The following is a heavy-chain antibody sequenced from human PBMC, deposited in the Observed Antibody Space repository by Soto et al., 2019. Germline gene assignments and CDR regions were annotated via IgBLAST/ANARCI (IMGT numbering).Heavy chain of an antibody. Sequence: QGQLVEAGGGVVQPGRSLRLCCAASGFTFSRCGMHWVRXXXGXXXEWVAVIWYDGSNRYYADSVKGRFIISRDNSKXXXXXXXXXXXXXXXXXXXXXXXXXXXXXVIDIWGQGTTVTVSS. J-gene: IGHJ3*02. V-gene: IGHV3-33*01. CDR2: IWYDGSNR. CDR1: GFTFSRCG. D-gene: IGHD3-10*02. CDR3: XXXXXXXXXVIDI.